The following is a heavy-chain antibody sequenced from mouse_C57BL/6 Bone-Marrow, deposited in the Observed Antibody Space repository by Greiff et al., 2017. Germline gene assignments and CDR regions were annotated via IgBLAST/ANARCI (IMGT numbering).Heavy chain of an antibody. CDR2: IDPENGDT. CDR3: TTDGNVSFVAY. J-gene: IGHJ3*01. Sequence: VQLQQSGAELVRPGASVKLSCTASGFNIKDDYMHWVKQRPEQGLEWIGWIDPENGDTEYASKFQGKATITADTSSNTAYLQLSSLTSEDTAVYDCTTDGNVSFVAYWGQGTLVTVSA. CDR1: GFNIKDDY. D-gene: IGHD2-1*01. V-gene: IGHV14-4*01.